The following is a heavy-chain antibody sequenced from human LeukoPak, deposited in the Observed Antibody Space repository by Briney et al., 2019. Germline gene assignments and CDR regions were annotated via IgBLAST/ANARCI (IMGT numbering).Heavy chain of an antibody. CDR2: IYPSGNT. CDR3: ARVEATATAYFDS. V-gene: IGHV4-61*02. CDR1: GDSVSSGGYY. J-gene: IGHJ4*02. Sequence: PSQTLSLTCTVSGDSVSSGGYYWSWPRQPAGKGLEWIGRIYPSGNTNYNPSLKSRVTISMDTSKNQFSLKLSSVTAADTAVYYCARVEATATAYFDSWGQGTLVTVSS. D-gene: IGHD5-18*01.